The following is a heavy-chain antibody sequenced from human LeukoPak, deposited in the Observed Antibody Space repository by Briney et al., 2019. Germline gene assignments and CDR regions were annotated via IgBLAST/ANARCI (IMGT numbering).Heavy chain of an antibody. D-gene: IGHD1-26*01. V-gene: IGHV3-43*01. CDR1: GFTFDDYT. Sequence: GGSLRLSCAASGFTFDDYTMHWVRQAPGKGLEWVSLISWDGGSTYYADSVKGRFTISRDNAKNSLYLQMNSLRAEDTAAYYCARNRYSGSYGVDYWGQGTLVTVSS. J-gene: IGHJ4*02. CDR2: ISWDGGST. CDR3: ARNRYSGSYGVDY.